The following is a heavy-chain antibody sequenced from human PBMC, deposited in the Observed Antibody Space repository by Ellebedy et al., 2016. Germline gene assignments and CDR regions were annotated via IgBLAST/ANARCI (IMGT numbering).Heavy chain of an antibody. V-gene: IGHV4-34*01. J-gene: IGHJ4*02. D-gene: IGHD2-15*01. CDR1: GGSFSGYY. CDR2: INHSGST. CDR3: AGIGYCSGGSCSALIDY. Sequence: SETLSLTCAVYGGSFSGYYWSWIRQPPGKGLEWIGEINHSGSTNYNPSLKSRVTISVYTSKNQFSLKLSSVTAADTAVYYCAGIGYCSGGSCSALIDYWGQGTLITVSS.